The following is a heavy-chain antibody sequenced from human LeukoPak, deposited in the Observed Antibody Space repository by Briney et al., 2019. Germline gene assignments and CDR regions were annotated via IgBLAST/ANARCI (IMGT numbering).Heavy chain of an antibody. CDR3: AKDHPGQQLAHEY. D-gene: IGHD6-13*01. CDR2: ISNSGGST. Sequence: GGSLRLSCAASGFTFSSYAMTWVRQAPGKGLEWVSTISNSGGSTYYTDSVKGRFSISRDNSKNTLYLQMNSLGAEDTAMYYCAKDHPGQQLAHEYWGQGALVTVSS. V-gene: IGHV3-23*01. CDR1: GFTFSSYA. J-gene: IGHJ4*02.